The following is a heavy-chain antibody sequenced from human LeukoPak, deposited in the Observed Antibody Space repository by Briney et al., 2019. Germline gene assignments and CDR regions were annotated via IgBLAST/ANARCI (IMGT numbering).Heavy chain of an antibody. CDR2: INHSGST. D-gene: IGHD6-19*01. Sequence: PSETLSLTCAVYGGSFSGYYWSWIRQPPGKGLGWIGEINHSGSTNYNPSLKSRVTISVDTSKNQFSLKLSSVTAADTAVYYCASTRSEQWLVRGLYYFDYWGQGTLVTVSS. J-gene: IGHJ4*02. CDR3: ASTRSEQWLVRGLYYFDY. V-gene: IGHV4-34*01. CDR1: GGSFSGYY.